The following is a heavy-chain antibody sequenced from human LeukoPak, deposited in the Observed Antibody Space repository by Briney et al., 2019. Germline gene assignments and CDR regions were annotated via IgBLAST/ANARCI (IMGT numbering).Heavy chain of an antibody. Sequence: GGSLRLSCAASGFTVSNNYINWVRQAPGKGLEWVSLIYGSGSADYADSVKGRFTVSRDNSMNTVYLQMNSLRAEDTAVYYCARINFGDDYWGQGTLVTVSS. CDR3: ARINFGDDY. CDR2: IYGSGSA. D-gene: IGHD4-17*01. V-gene: IGHV3-66*01. CDR1: GFTVSNNY. J-gene: IGHJ4*02.